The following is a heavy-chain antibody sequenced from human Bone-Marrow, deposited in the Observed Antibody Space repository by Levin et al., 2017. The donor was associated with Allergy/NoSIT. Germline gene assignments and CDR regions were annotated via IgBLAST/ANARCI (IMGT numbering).Heavy chain of an antibody. V-gene: IGHV5-51*01. D-gene: IGHD6-19*01. CDR3: AGHLLGGWLVQDY. CDR2: FFPGDSDT. CDR1: GYSFSSYW. J-gene: IGHJ4*02. Sequence: GESLKISCKGSGYSFSSYWIGWVRQMPGKGLEWVGSFFPGDSDTRYSPSFQGQVTFSADKSISTAYLQWSSLKASDTAIYYCAGHLLGGWLVQDYWGQGTLVTVSS.